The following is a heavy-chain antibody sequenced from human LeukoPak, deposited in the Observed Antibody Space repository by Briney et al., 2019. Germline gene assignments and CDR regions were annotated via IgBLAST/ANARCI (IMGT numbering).Heavy chain of an antibody. J-gene: IGHJ4*02. V-gene: IGHV3-30-3*01. CDR2: ISYHESNK. D-gene: IGHD3-22*01. Sequence: PGGSLRLSCAASGFTLSTSAIHWVRQAPGKGLEWVAVISYHESNKYYADSVKGRFTISRDDSKSTLYLQMNSLRTEDTALYYCARGPYDSSASYPSYFDNWGQGTLVTVPS. CDR3: ARGPYDSSASYPSYFDN. CDR1: GFTLSTSA.